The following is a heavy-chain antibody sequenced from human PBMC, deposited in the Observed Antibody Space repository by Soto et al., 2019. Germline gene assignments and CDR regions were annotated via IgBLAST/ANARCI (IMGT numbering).Heavy chain of an antibody. CDR2: ISGSGGST. Sequence: EVQLLESGGDLVQPGGSLRLSCAASGFTFSSYAMSWVRQAPGKGLEWVSVISGSGGSTYYADSVKGRFTISRDNSKNTLYPQMNRLRAEDTAVYYCATLRGGSAYFAYWGQGTLVTVSS. V-gene: IGHV3-23*01. D-gene: IGHD2-15*01. J-gene: IGHJ4*02. CDR1: GFTFSSYA. CDR3: ATLRGGSAYFAY.